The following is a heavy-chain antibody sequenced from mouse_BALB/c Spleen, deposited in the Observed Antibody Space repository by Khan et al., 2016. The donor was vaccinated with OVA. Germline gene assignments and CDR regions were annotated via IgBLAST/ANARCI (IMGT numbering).Heavy chain of an antibody. Sequence: VQLQQSGPGLVKPSQSLSLTCSVTGYSITSGYYWNWIRQFPGNKLEWMGYISYDSSNNYNQSLKNRITITRDTSKNQFFMQLNSVTTEDTATYSGASLYYSYAMDYWGQGTAVAVAS. CDR3: ASLYYSYAMDY. V-gene: IGHV3-6*02. J-gene: IGHJ4*01. CDR2: ISYDSSN. CDR1: GYSITSGYY. D-gene: IGHD1-1*01.